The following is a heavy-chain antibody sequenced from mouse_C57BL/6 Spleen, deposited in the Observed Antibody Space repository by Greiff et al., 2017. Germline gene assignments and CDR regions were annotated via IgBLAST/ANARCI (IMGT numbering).Heavy chain of an antibody. CDR2: ISGGGGNT. J-gene: IGHJ1*03. Sequence: EVHLVESGGGLVKPGGSLKLSCAASGFTFSSYTMSWVRQTPEKRLEWVATISGGGGNTYYPDSVKGRFTISRDNAKNTLYLQMSSLRSEDTALYYCARQTMSRYFDVWGTGTTVTVSS. D-gene: IGHD2-4*01. V-gene: IGHV5-9*01. CDR1: GFTFSSYT. CDR3: ARQTMSRYFDV.